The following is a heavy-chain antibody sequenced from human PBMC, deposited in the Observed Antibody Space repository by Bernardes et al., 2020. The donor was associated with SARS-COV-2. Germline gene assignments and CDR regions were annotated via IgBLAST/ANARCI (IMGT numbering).Heavy chain of an antibody. J-gene: IGHJ5*02. Sequence: GGSLRLSCAASGFTFSDYYMSWIRQAPGKGLEWVSYISSSGTHIYYADSVKGRFTNSRDNAKNSLYLQMNSLRAEDTAVYYCARDGAVSGYNWFDPWGQGTLVTVSP. CDR2: ISSSGTHI. V-gene: IGHV3-11*01. D-gene: IGHD3-3*01. CDR3: ARDGAVSGYNWFDP. CDR1: GFTFSDYY.